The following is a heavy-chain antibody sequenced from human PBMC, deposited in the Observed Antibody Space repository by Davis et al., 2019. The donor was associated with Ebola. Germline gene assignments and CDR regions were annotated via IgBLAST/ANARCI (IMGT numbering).Heavy chain of an antibody. D-gene: IGHD2-2*01. CDR3: ARDCSSTRCQNY. Sequence: GGSLRLSCAASGFTFNIFDMHWVRQAPGRGLEWVAFVRSHGSDDHYADSVKGRFTISRDNAENSLDLQMNSLTAEDTAVYYCARDCSSTRCQNYWGQGTPVTVSS. J-gene: IGHJ4*02. V-gene: IGHV3-30*02. CDR2: VRSHGSDD. CDR1: GFTFNIFD.